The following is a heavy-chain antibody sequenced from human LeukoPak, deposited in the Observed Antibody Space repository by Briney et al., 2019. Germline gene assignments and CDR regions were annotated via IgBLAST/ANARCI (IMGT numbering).Heavy chain of an antibody. CDR3: ARVAVGSGDDAFEI. V-gene: IGHV1-18*01. J-gene: IGHJ3*02. CDR2: MSLGNGDT. D-gene: IGHD2-15*01. CDR1: GYTFSTYG. Sequence: ASVKVSCKASGYTFSTYGISWVRQAPGQGLEWMGWMSLGNGDTHTAQTLQGTVSLTRDTTTSTAYMQLRSLRSDDTAVYYCARVAVGSGDDAFEIWGQGTMVTVSS.